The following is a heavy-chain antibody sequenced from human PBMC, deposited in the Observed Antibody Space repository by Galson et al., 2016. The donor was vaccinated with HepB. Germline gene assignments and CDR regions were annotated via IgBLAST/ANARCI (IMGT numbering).Heavy chain of an antibody. J-gene: IGHJ4*02. Sequence: PALVKPTQSLTLTCTFSGFSLSTTGVGMGWIRQPPGKALEWLALIYWDDDKHYTPSLKSRLTVTKDTSQNQVVLTMTNMDPVDTATYYCAHGAGYFDFWGQGTLATVSS. D-gene: IGHD6-19*01. V-gene: IGHV2-5*02. CDR3: AHGAGYFDF. CDR1: GFSLSTTGVG. CDR2: IYWDDDK.